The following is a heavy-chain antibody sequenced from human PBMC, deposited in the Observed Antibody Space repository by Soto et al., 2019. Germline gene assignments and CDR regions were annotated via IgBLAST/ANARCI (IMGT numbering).Heavy chain of an antibody. CDR1: GAFLNNIF. D-gene: IGHD3-16*01. J-gene: IGHJ5*02. CDR2: VSQGWAAASLAEAGTT. V-gene: IGHV4-59*01. CDR3: AGDRGGITVSSNHLGQSFDP. Sequence: QVQLQESGPGLVRPSETLSLTCTVSGAFLNNIFWYWVRETHGPGLEWVCYVSQGWAAASLAEAGTTSYNRSLESRPTISPDLPTNQFSLRLISVAAADTAVYYCAGDRGGITVSSNHLGQSFDPWGPGTLVTVSS.